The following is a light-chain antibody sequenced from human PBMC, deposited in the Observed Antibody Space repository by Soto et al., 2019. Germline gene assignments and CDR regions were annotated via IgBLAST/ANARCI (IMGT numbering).Light chain of an antibody. CDR1: SGHSSDA. CDR3: QIWGTGIVI. CDR2: LNSDGSH. Sequence: QPVLTQSPSASASLGASVKLTCTLSSGHSSDAIAWHQQQPEKGPRFLMNLNSDGSHTKGDGIPDRFSGSSSGAERYLTISSLQSEDEADYYCQIWGTGIVIFGGGTKLTVL. J-gene: IGLJ2*01. V-gene: IGLV4-69*01.